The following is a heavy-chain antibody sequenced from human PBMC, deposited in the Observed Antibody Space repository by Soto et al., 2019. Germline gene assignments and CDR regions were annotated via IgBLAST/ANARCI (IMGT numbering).Heavy chain of an antibody. J-gene: IGHJ3*01. V-gene: IGHV3-21*01. CDR1: GFTFSSYS. CDR3: LLAGSGSYSNVAYAFDL. D-gene: IGHD3-10*01. CDR2: ISSSGTYI. Sequence: EVQLVESGGGLVKPGGSLRLSCAASGFTFSSYSMNWVRQAPGKGLEWVSSISSSGTYIYYADSVKGRFTISRDNAKNPLFLQMKSRRAEDTGVYYLLLAGSGSYSNVAYAFDLWGQGTMVTVSS.